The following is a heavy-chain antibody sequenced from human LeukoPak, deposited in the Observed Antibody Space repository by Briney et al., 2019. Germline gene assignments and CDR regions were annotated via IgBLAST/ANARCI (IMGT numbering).Heavy chain of an antibody. CDR1: GFTFSSYA. J-gene: IGHJ4*02. D-gene: IGHD6-13*01. V-gene: IGHV3-23*01. CDR2: ISGSGGST. Sequence: QPGGSLRLSCAASGFTFSSYAMSWVRQAPGKGLEWVSAISGSGGSTYYADSVKGRFTISRDNSKNTLYLQMNSLRAEDTAVYYCAKDDTEGPEKSYSSSWYADGGQGTLVTVSS. CDR3: AKDDTEGPEKSYSSSWYAD.